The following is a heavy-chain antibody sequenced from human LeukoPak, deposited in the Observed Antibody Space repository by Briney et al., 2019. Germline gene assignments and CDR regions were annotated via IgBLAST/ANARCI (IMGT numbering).Heavy chain of an antibody. CDR2: ISSSGSTI. J-gene: IGHJ5*02. D-gene: IGHD5-12*01. V-gene: IGHV3-11*01. CDR1: GFTFSNYA. Sequence: GGSLRLSCTTSGFTFSNYAMSWVRQAPGKGLEWVSYISSSGSTIYYADSVKGRFAISRDNAKNSLYLQMNSLRAEDTAVYYCAREEMARPFDNWGQGTLVTVSS. CDR3: AREEMARPFDN.